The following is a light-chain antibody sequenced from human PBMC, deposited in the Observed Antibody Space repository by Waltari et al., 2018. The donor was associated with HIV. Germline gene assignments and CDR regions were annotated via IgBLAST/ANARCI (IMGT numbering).Light chain of an antibody. J-gene: IGKJ1*01. CDR2: GAS. CDR1: QSLNSNY. V-gene: IGKV3-20*01. CDR3: QQYGWSEWT. Sequence: EIVLTQSPGTLSLASGERATLSCRASQSLNSNYLAWYQQKPGQAPRLLIYGASNRATGIPDRFSGSGSGTDFTLTISRLEPEDFAMYYCQQYGWSEWTFGQGTKVEIK.